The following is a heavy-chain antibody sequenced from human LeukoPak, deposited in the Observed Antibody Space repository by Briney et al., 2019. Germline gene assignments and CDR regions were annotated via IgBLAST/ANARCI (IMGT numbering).Heavy chain of an antibody. V-gene: IGHV3-7*03. D-gene: IGHD3-10*01. CDR2: IKLDGSEK. CDR1: GFTFGKYW. J-gene: IGHJ4*02. Sequence: GGSLRLSCVASGFTFGKYWMSWVRQAPGKGLEWVANIKLDGSEKNYVDSVKGRFTISRDNAKNSLYLQMNSLRAEDTAVYYCARDELLYDYWGQGTLVTVSS. CDR3: ARDELLYDY.